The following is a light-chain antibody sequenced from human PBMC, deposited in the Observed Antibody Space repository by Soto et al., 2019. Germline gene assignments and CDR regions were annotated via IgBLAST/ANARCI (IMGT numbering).Light chain of an antibody. V-gene: IGLV1-44*01. CDR1: ASNLGGNP. J-gene: IGLJ2*01. CDR2: TNH. CDR3: AAWDDSLNAVV. Sequence: QSVLTQPPSVSGTPGQKVSISCSGSASNLGGNPVNWYQHLPGAAPKLLIYTNHQRPSGAPDRFSGSKSGTSASLAISGLRSEDEANFYCAAWDDSLNAVVFGGGTKLTVL.